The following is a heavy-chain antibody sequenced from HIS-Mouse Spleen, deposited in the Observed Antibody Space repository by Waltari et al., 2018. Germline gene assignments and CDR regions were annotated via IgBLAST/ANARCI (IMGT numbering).Heavy chain of an antibody. J-gene: IGHJ3*02. CDR2: ISGSGGST. V-gene: IGHV3-23*01. D-gene: IGHD6-19*01. CDR1: GFTFSSHA. Sequence: EVQLLESGGGLVQPGGSLRLSCAASGFTFSSHAMSWVRQAPGKGLEWVPAISGSGGSTYYADSVKGRFTISRDNSKNTLYLQMNSLRAEDTAVYYCAKVGRSAYSSGWYAFDIWGQGTMVTVSS. CDR3: AKVGRSAYSSGWYAFDI.